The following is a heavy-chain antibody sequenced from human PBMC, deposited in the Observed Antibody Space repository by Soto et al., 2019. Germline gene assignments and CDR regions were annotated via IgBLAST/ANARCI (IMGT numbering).Heavy chain of an antibody. J-gene: IGHJ5*02. V-gene: IGHV1-46*01. Sequence: QVQLVQSGAEVTKPGASVKVSCKASGYTXXXNXXXXVRRAXGQGLEWMGRINPNSGGTIYAQKFQGRVSMIRDMSTSTVYMDLSSLRSXXTXXXXXAXXXXXXXXXXWXDPWGQGSLVTVSS. CDR3: AXXXXXXXXXXWXDP. CDR2: INPNSGGT. CDR1: GYTXXXNX.